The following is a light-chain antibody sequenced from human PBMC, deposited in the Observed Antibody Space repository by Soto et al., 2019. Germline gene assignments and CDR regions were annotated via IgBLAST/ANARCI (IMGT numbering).Light chain of an antibody. CDR1: QSVSSY. CDR3: QQRSNWPRLT. Sequence: EIVLTQSPATVSLSPGERATLSCRASQSVSSYLAWYQQKPGQPPRLLIYDASNRATGIPARFSGSGSGTDFTLTISSLEPEDFAVYYCQQRSNWPRLTFGGGTKVEIK. J-gene: IGKJ4*01. V-gene: IGKV3-11*01. CDR2: DAS.